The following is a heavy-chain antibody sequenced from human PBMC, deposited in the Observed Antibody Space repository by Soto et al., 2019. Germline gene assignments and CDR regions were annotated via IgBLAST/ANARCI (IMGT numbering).Heavy chain of an antibody. J-gene: IGHJ6*02. CDR2: IKSKTDGGTR. Sequence: EVQLVESGGGLVKPGGSLRLSCAASGFTFSNAWMSWVRQVPGKGLEWVGRIKSKTDGGTRDYAAPAKGRFTISREDSKKKLYLQMNSLKAEDTGVYYCTRGSYQGNYYYYGMDVRGQGTTVTVYS. V-gene: IGHV3-15*01. D-gene: IGHD1-26*01. CDR3: TRGSYQGNYYYYGMDV. CDR1: GFTFSNAW.